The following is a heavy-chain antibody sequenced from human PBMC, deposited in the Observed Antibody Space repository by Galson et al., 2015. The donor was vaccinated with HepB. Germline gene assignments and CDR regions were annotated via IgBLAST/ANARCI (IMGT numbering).Heavy chain of an antibody. CDR2: IKAGNGNT. V-gene: IGHV1-3*01. J-gene: IGHJ4*02. Sequence: SVKVSCKASGYTFSSYAINWVRQAPGQGLEWMGWIKAGNGNTKYSQKFQGRVTITRDTSASTAYMELSSLRSEDTAVYYCARELYDFWSGYSLDYWGRDPWSPSPQ. D-gene: IGHD3/OR15-3a*01. CDR1: GYTFSSYA. CDR3: ARELYDFWSGYSLDY.